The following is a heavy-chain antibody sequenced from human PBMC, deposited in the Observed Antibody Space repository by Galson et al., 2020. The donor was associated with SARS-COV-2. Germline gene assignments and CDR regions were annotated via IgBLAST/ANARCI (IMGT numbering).Heavy chain of an antibody. CDR2: TYYRSRWYN. J-gene: IGHJ4*02. CDR1: GDSVSSNSAS. D-gene: IGHD1-26*01. Sequence: SQTLSLTCAISGDSVSSNSASWNWIRQSPSRGLEWLGRTYYRSRWYNEYAESVRSRISINADTSKNQLSLQLSSVTPEDTAVYYCARESDNIRGAREEFDYWGPGTLVTVSS. V-gene: IGHV6-1*01. CDR3: ARESDNIRGAREEFDY.